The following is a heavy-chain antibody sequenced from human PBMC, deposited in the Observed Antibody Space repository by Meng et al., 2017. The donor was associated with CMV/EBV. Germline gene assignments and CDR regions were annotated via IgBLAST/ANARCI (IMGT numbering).Heavy chain of an antibody. V-gene: IGHV4-30-4*08. D-gene: IGHD3-3*01. J-gene: IGHJ4*02. Sequence: QVPLQSSCPGRVKPSQTVSLTCTVSGGPISSGDYYWSWIGQPPGKGLEGIGYIYYSGSTYYNPSLKSRVTISVDTSKNQFSLKLSSVTAADTAVYYCARDNRRGGVDYWGQGTLVTVSS. CDR1: GGPISSGDYY. CDR3: ARDNRRGGVDY. CDR2: IYYSGST.